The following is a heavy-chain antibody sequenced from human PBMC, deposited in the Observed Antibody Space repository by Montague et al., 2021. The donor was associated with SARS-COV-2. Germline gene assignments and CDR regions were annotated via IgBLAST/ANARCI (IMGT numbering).Heavy chain of an antibody. Sequence: SETLSLTCTVSGDSISIYYWSWIRQPPGKGLEWIWYVYYSGSTNYNPSLKRRVTISVDTPKNQFSLKLMSVTAADSAVYYCARGERGAWYNHYFDYWGQGALVTVSS. CDR2: VYYSGST. D-gene: IGHD6-19*01. V-gene: IGHV4-59*13. J-gene: IGHJ4*02. CDR3: ARGERGAWYNHYFDY. CDR1: GDSISIYY.